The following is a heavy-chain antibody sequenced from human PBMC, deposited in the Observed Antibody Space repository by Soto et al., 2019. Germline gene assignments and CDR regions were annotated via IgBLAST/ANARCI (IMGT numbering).Heavy chain of an antibody. CDR3: AYLNCSFWSCVDN. V-gene: IGHV4-30-4*01. Sequence: QVQLQESGPVLVKPSQTLSLSCTVSGASISSGDHYWSGIRQPPGKGLERIAHISYGGYTFYNPSLQSRITMSVDTSKNQPYLKLSYVAAADTAVYYCAYLNCSFWSCVDNWCQGTPVTASS. J-gene: IGHJ4*02. CDR2: ISYGGYT. D-gene: IGHD2-15*01. CDR1: GASISSGDHY.